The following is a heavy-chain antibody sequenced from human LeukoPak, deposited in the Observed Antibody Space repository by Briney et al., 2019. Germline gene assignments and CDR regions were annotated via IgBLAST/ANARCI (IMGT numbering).Heavy chain of an antibody. D-gene: IGHD2-21*02. J-gene: IGHJ2*01. CDR1: GYTFTGYY. Sequence: ASVKVSCKASGYTFTGYYMHWVRQAPGQGLEWMGWINPNSGGTNYAQKFQGRVTMTRDTSISTAYMELSSLTSDDTAVYYCARSASDFYWYFDLWGRGTLVTVSS. V-gene: IGHV1-2*02. CDR3: ARSASDFYWYFDL. CDR2: INPNSGGT.